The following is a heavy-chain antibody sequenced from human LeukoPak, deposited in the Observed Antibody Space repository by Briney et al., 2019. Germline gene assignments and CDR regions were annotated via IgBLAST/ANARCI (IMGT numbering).Heavy chain of an antibody. CDR3: ARGQSYDYVWGSYRPVDY. CDR1: GGSFSGYY. Sequence: PSETLSLTCAVYGGSFSGYYWSWIRQPPGKGLEWIGEINHSGSTNYNPSLKSRVTISVDTSKNQFSLKLSSVTAADTAVYYCARGQSYDYVWGSYRPVDYWGQGTLVTVSS. V-gene: IGHV4-34*01. D-gene: IGHD3-16*02. CDR2: INHSGST. J-gene: IGHJ4*02.